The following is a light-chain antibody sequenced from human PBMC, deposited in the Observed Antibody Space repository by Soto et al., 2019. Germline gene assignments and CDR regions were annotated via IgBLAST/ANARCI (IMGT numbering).Light chain of an antibody. CDR3: KQYNSYSGT. Sequence: DIQMTPSPFPLSASVGDRVTITCRASQSISSWLAWYQQKPGKAPKLLIYDAYSLGSGVPSRFSGSGSGTEFTLTIRSLQPDDLATYYCKQYNSYSGTFGQGTKVDIK. CDR1: QSISSW. J-gene: IGKJ1*01. CDR2: DAY. V-gene: IGKV1-5*01.